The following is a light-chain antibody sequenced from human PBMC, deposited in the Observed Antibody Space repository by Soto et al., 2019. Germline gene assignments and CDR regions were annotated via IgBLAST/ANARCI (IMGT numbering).Light chain of an antibody. V-gene: IGKV1-5*01. CDR1: QSISSW. CDR2: DGS. CDR3: QHYKTYSRT. Sequence: IQMTQSPSSLSASVGDRVTITCRASQSISSWLAWYQQKPGKAPKLLIYDGSSFESGVPSRFSGSGSGTEFTLTISSLQPDDSATYYCQHYKTYSRTFGQGTKVDNK. J-gene: IGKJ1*01.